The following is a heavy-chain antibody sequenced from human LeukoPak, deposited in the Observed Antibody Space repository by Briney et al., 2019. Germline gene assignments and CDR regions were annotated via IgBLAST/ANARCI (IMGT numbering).Heavy chain of an antibody. Sequence: PGGSLRLSCAASGFTFRAYDMQWVRQPIGGGLQWVSAIGTAGNTFYADSVKGRFTISRDNVKNSLYLQMNALRVVDTALYYCARVRVGSGGLDLRGQGTLVTVSS. J-gene: IGHJ3*01. V-gene: IGHV3-13*01. CDR2: IGTAGNT. D-gene: IGHD2-8*02. CDR3: ARVRVGSGGLDL. CDR1: GFTFRAYD.